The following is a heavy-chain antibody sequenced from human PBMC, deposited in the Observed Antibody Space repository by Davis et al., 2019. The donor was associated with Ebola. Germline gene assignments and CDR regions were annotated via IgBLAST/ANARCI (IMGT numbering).Heavy chain of an antibody. CDR3: ASGDGRGSSCDMDV. Sequence: GESLKISCAASGFIFTNYWMSWVRQAPGKGPEWVAIIKQDGGEKYYVDSVKGRFTISRDNAKNSLFLQMNSLRAEDTAFYYCASGDGRGSSCDMDVWGQGTTVTVSS. CDR1: GFIFTNYW. J-gene: IGHJ6*02. V-gene: IGHV3-7*03. CDR2: IKQDGGEK. D-gene: IGHD6-6*01.